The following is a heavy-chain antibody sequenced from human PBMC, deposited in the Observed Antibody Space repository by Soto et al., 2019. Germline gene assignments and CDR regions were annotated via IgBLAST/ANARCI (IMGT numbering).Heavy chain of an antibody. CDR3: AREPMRVVPPVSFDI. D-gene: IGHD3-3*01. CDR1: GYTFTSYG. J-gene: IGHJ3*02. CDR2: ISAYNGNT. V-gene: IGHV1-18*01. Sequence: ASVKVSCKASGYTFTSYGISWVRQAPGQGLEWMGWISAYNGNTNYAQKLQGRVTMTTDTSTSTAYMELRSLRSDDTAVYYCAREPMRVVPPVSFDIWGQGTMVNGSS.